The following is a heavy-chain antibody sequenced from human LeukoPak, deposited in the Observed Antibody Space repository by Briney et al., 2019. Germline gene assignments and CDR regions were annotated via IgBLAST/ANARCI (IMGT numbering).Heavy chain of an antibody. V-gene: IGHV1-18*01. J-gene: IGHJ5*02. CDR2: ISAYNGNT. D-gene: IGHD6-13*01. CDR3: ARDAYSSTWYNPNWFDP. Sequence: ASVKVSCKAAGYTFTSYGISWVRQAPGQGLELMGWISAYNGNTNFARKFQGRVTLTIDTATNTAYMEMRSLRFDDTAAYYCARDAYSSTWYNPNWFDPWGQGTLVTVSS. CDR1: GYTFTSYG.